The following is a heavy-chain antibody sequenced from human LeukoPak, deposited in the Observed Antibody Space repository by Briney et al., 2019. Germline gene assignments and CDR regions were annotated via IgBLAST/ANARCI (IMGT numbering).Heavy chain of an antibody. D-gene: IGHD3-3*01. V-gene: IGHV4-61*02. Sequence: PSQTLSLTCTVSGGSISSGSYYWSWIRQPAGKGLEWIGRIYTSGSTNYNPSLKSRVTISVDTSKNQFSLKLSSVTAADTAVYYCARDSTISGVPDAFDIWGQGTMVTVSS. J-gene: IGHJ3*02. CDR1: GGSISSGSYY. CDR2: IYTSGST. CDR3: ARDSTISGVPDAFDI.